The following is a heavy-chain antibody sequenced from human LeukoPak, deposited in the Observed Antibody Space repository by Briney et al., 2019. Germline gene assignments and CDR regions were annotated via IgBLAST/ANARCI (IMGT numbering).Heavy chain of an antibody. V-gene: IGHV3-7*01. Sequence: GGSLRLSCAASGFPFSSYWMSWVRQAPGKGLEWVANIKQDGGEKFYVDSVRGRFTISRDNAKNSLYLQMNSLRAEDTAVYYCAREDHSNYNYWGQGTLVTVSS. CDR2: IKQDGGEK. CDR1: GFPFSSYW. D-gene: IGHD4-11*01. CDR3: AREDHSNYNY. J-gene: IGHJ4*02.